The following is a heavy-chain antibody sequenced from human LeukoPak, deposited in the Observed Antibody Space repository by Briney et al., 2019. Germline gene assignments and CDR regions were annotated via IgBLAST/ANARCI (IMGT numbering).Heavy chain of an antibody. V-gene: IGHV4-59*01. CDR2: IYYSGST. Sequence: PSETLSLTCTVSGGSISSYYWSWIRQPPGKGLEWIGDIYYSGSTNYNPSLKSRVTISADTSKNQFSLKLSSVTAADTAVYYCARVRSSGTVFDFWGQGTLVTVSS. J-gene: IGHJ4*02. CDR3: ARVRSSGTVFDF. CDR1: GGSISSYY. D-gene: IGHD3-10*01.